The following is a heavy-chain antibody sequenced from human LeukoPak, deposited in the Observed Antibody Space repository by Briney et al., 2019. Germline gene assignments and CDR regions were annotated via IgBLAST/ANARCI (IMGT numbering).Heavy chain of an antibody. V-gene: IGHV3-30*02. CDR1: GFTFSSYA. CDR3: AKDLWEVATIIDGNWFDP. CDR2: IRYDGSNK. J-gene: IGHJ5*02. D-gene: IGHD5-12*01. Sequence: TGGSLRLSCAASGFTFSSYAMHWVRQAPGKGLEWVAFIRYDGSNKYYADSVKGRFTISRDNSKNTVYLKMNSLRAEDTAVYYCAKDLWEVATIIDGNWFDPWGQGTLVTVSS.